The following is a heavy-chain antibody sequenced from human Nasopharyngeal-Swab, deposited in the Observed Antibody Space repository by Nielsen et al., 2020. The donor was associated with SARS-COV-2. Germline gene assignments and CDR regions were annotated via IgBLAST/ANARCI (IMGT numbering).Heavy chain of an antibody. J-gene: IGHJ3*02. Sequence: GGSLRLSCAASGFTFSSYGMHWVRQAPGKGLKWVAVISYDGSNKYYADSVKGRFTISRDNSKNTLYLQMNSLRAEDTAVYYCAREPTTLGAFDIWGQGTMVTVSS. CDR1: GFTFSSYG. CDR2: ISYDGSNK. CDR3: AREPTTLGAFDI. D-gene: IGHD1-14*01. V-gene: IGHV3-30*03.